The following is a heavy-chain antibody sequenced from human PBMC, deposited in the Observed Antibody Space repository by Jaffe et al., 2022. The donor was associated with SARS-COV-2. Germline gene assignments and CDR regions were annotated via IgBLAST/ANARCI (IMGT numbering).Heavy chain of an antibody. V-gene: IGHV4-4*02. CDR2: IYHSGRT. Sequence: QVQLQESGPGLVKPSGTLSLTCVVSGGSISSNWWSWLRQPPGKGLEWIGQIYHSGRTYYNSSLKSRVTISVDKSKNQFSLKLSSMTAADTAVYYCARNQNPKNYDFWSGYYMWWFDPWGQGTLVTVSS. D-gene: IGHD3-3*01. CDR1: GGSISSNW. CDR3: ARNQNPKNYDFWSGYYMWWFDP. J-gene: IGHJ5*02.